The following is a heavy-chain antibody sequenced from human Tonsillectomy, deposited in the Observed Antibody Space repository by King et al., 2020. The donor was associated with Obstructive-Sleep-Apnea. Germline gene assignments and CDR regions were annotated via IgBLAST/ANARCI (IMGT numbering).Heavy chain of an antibody. V-gene: IGHV4-59*11. Sequence: VQLQESGPGLVKPSETLSLTCTVSGGSISTHYWSWLRRPPGKGLAWIGYIYYSGSTNYNPSLKSRISMSVDTSKNQFSLKLSSVTAADTAVYFCAREYCGYDCSPRRPRHLDSWGQGTLVTVSS. D-gene: IGHD2-21*02. J-gene: IGHJ4*02. CDR1: GGSISTHY. CDR3: AREYCGYDCSPRRPRHLDS. CDR2: IYYSGST.